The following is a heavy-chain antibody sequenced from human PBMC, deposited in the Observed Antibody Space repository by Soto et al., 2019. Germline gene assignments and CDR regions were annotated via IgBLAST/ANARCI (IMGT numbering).Heavy chain of an antibody. CDR2: ISDDGVSK. Sequence: GGSLRLSCAASGFTFSNYGMHWVRQAPGKGLEWVAAISDDGVSKYYADSVRGRFTISRDNSESAVFLQMNSLRPDDTALYFCTRAYYFGLGTSYTLYYWGQGTQVTVSS. J-gene: IGHJ4*02. CDR1: GFTFSNYG. V-gene: IGHV3-30*03. D-gene: IGHD3-10*01. CDR3: TRAYYFGLGTSYTLYY.